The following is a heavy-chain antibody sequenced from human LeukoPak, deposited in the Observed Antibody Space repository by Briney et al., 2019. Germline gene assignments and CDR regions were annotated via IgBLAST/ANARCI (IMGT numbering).Heavy chain of an antibody. CDR3: ARGGERFSRSFLDY. CDR1: GGSISSSSYY. Sequence: PSETLSLTCTVSGGSISSSSYYWGWIRQPPGKGLEWIGSIYYSGSTYYNPSLKSRVTISVDTSKNQFSLKLSSVTAADTAVYYCARGGERFSRSFLDYWGQGTLVTVSS. V-gene: IGHV4-39*07. CDR2: IYYSGST. J-gene: IGHJ4*02. D-gene: IGHD3-3*01.